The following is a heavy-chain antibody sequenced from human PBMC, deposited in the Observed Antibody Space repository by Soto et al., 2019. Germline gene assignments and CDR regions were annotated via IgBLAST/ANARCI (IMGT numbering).Heavy chain of an antibody. J-gene: IGHJ5*02. V-gene: IGHV4-34*01. Sequence: PSETLSLTCAVYGGSFSGYYWSWIRQPPGKGLEWIGEINHSGSTNYNPSLKSRVTISVDTSKNQFSLKLSSVTAADTAVYYCARRYYDFWSGYSYNWFDPWGQGTLVNVSS. CDR3: ARRYYDFWSGYSYNWFDP. D-gene: IGHD3-3*01. CDR2: INHSGST. CDR1: GGSFSGYY.